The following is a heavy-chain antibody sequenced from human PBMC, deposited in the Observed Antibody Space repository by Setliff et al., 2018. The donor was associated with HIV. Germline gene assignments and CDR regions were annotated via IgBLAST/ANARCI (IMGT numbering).Heavy chain of an antibody. CDR3: VRDSAASVWVGASVYYFDF. CDR1: GFSFRNFG. V-gene: IGHV3-21*01. D-gene: IGHD1-26*01. J-gene: IGHJ4*02. Sequence: PGGSLRLSCTASGFSFRNFGMTWVRQAPGKGLEWVSFISSSDDDTHYADSLRGRFTVSRDNAKSALYLQMNNLSVDDTAVYYCVRDSAASVWVGASVYYFDFWGQGIQVTVSS. CDR2: ISSSDDDT.